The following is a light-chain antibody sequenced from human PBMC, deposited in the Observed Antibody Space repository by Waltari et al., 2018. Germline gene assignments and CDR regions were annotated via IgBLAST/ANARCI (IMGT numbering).Light chain of an antibody. CDR1: QSVSSN. J-gene: IGKJ2*01. Sequence: ETVMTQSPATVSVSPGVRAALSCRASQSVSSNVAWYQQKPGQAPRLLIYDASTRATGIPVRFSGSGSGTDFTLTISSLQSEDFAIYYCQQYNNWPPYTFGQGTKLEI. CDR3: QQYNNWPPYT. V-gene: IGKV3-15*01. CDR2: DAS.